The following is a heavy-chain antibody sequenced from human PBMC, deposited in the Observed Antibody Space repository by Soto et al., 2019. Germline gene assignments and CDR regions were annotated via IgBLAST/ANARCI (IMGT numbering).Heavy chain of an antibody. CDR2: IIPIFGTA. V-gene: IGHV1-69*12. CDR3: ARDMGYDSSGYYLALTSWFDP. J-gene: IGHJ5*02. CDR1: GGTFSSYA. Sequence: QVQLVQSGAEVKKPGSSVKVSCKASGGTFSSYAISWVRQAPGQGLEWMGGIIPIFGTANYAQKFQGRVTMTADESTSTAYMALSSRRSEDTAVYYCARDMGYDSSGYYLALTSWFDPWGQGTLVTVSS. D-gene: IGHD3-22*01.